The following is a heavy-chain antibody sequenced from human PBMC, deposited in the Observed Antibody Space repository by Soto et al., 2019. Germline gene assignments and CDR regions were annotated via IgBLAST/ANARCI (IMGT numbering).Heavy chain of an antibody. V-gene: IGHV1-46*03. CDR3: ASSRPPFGCSGGSCHVGPVFDY. D-gene: IGHD2-15*01. CDR1: GYTFTSYY. Sequence: AASVKVSCKASGYTFTSYYMHWVRQAPGQGLEWMGIINPSGGSTSYAQKFQGRVTMTRDTSTSTVYMELSSLRSEDTAVYYCASSRPPFGCSGGSCHVGPVFDYWGQGTLVTVSS. CDR2: INPSGGST. J-gene: IGHJ4*02.